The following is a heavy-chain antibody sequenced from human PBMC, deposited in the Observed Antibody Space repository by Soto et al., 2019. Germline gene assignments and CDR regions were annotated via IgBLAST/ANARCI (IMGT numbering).Heavy chain of an antibody. V-gene: IGHV4-39*01. Sequence: QLQLQESGPGLVKPSETLSLTFTVSGDSISSSRYHSGWIRQPPGKGLEWIGTIYYSGNTYYNPSCQSRVTISVDTSRNQFARRVSSVIAADTAVYYCARHHTTLYYYYYRVVWGKGTTVAVSS. J-gene: IGHJ6*03. CDR1: GDSISSSRYH. D-gene: IGHD1-1*01. CDR3: ARHHTTLYYYYYRVV. CDR2: IYYSGNT.